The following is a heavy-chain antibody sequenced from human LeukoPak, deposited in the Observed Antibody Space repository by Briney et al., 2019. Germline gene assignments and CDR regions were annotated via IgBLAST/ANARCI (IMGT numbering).Heavy chain of an antibody. V-gene: IGHV1-2*04. CDR2: INPNSGGT. CDR1: GYTFTGYY. CDR3: ARAWYSCGWGYFDY. J-gene: IGHJ4*02. D-gene: IGHD6-19*01. Sequence: ASVKVSCKASGYTFTGYYMHWVRQASGQGLEWMGWINPNSGGTNYAQKFQGWVTMTRDTSISTAYMELSRLRSDDTAVYYCARAWYSCGWGYFDYWGQGTLVTVSS.